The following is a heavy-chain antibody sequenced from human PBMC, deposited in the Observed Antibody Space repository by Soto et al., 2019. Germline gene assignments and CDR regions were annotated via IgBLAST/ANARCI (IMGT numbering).Heavy chain of an antibody. D-gene: IGHD3-10*01. V-gene: IGHV4-34*01. Sequence: SETLSLTCAVYGGSFSGYYWSWIRQPPGKGLEWIGEINHSGSTNYNPSLKSRVTISVDTSKNQFSLKLSSVTAADTAVYYCARGRDYYGSGSYWPFDPWGQGTLVS. CDR1: GGSFSGYY. CDR2: INHSGST. CDR3: ARGRDYYGSGSYWPFDP. J-gene: IGHJ5*02.